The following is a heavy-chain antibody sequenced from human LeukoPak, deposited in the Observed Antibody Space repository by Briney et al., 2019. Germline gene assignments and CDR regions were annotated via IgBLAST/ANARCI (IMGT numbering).Heavy chain of an antibody. J-gene: IGHJ4*02. CDR3: ASTSPYCGGDCSIDY. CDR2: IIPIFGTA. V-gene: IGHV1-69*05. CDR1: GGTFSSYA. Sequence: SVKVSCKASGGTFSSYAISWVRQAPGQGREWMGGIIPIFGTANYAQKFQGRVAITTDESTSTAYMELSSLRSEDTAVYYCASTSPYCGGDCSIDYWGQGTLVTVSS. D-gene: IGHD2-21*02.